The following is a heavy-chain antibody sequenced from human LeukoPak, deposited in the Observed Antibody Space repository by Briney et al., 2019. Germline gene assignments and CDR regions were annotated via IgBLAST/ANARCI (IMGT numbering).Heavy chain of an antibody. CDR1: GFTFSIYG. Sequence: GGSLRLSCAASGFTFSIYGMSWVRQAPGKGLEWVSSLNSGGNTYYADSAKGRFTISRDDSKNTLYLRMYSLRAEDTATYYCAKAGGAYCSGTNCLYYFDNWGQGTLVTVSS. D-gene: IGHD2-2*01. V-gene: IGHV3-23*01. CDR2: LNSGGNT. CDR3: AKAGGAYCSGTNCLYYFDN. J-gene: IGHJ4*02.